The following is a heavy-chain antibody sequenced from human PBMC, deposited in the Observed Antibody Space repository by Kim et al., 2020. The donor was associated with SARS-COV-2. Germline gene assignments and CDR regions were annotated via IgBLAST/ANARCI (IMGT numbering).Heavy chain of an antibody. J-gene: IGHJ6*02. Sequence: GGSLRLSCVASGFTFSSYSMNWVRQAPGKGLEWVSYIGTSSSMIYYADSVKGRFTISRDNAKNSLYLQMNSLRAEDTAVYYCAQRMDVWGQGPTVTVSS. CDR1: GFTFSSYS. CDR3: AQRMDV. V-gene: IGHV3-48*01. CDR2: IGTSSSMI.